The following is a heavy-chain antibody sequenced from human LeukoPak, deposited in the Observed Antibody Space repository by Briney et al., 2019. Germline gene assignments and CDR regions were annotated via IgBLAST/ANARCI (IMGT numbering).Heavy chain of an antibody. J-gene: IGHJ6*03. Sequence: PGGSLRLSCAASGFTFSSYSMNWVRQAPGKGLEWVSSISSSSSYIYYVDSVKGRFTISRDNAKKSLYLQMNSLRAEDTALYYCARDGDTVLTRGYYYYMDVWGKGTTVTDSS. V-gene: IGHV3-21*01. CDR3: ARDGDTVLTRGYYYYMDV. CDR1: GFTFSSYS. D-gene: IGHD4-23*01. CDR2: ISSSSSYI.